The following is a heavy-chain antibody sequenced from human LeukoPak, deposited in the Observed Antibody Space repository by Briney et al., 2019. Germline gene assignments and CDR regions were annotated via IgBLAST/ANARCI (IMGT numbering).Heavy chain of an antibody. CDR2: IYYSGST. D-gene: IGHD3-3*01. J-gene: IGHJ4*02. V-gene: IGHV4-59*11. CDR1: GGSISSHY. Sequence: SETLSLTCTVSGGSISSHYRSWIRQPPGKGLEWIGYIYYSGSTNYNPSLKSRVTISVDTSKNQFSLKLSSVTAADTAVDYCARASLDFWSGYHHAFDYWGQGTLVTVSS. CDR3: ARASLDFWSGYHHAFDY.